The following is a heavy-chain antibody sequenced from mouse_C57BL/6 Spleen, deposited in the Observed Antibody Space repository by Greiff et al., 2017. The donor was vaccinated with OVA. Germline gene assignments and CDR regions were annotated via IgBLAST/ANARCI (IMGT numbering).Heavy chain of an antibody. CDR3: ATGDYGSTFAY. J-gene: IGHJ3*01. Sequence: VQLQQSGAELVRPGASVKLSCKASGYTFTDYYINWVKQRPGQGLEWIARIYPGSGNTYYNEKFKGKATLTAEKSSSTAYMQLSSLTSEDSAVYFCATGDYGSTFAYWGQGTLVTVSA. V-gene: IGHV1-76*01. D-gene: IGHD1-1*01. CDR1: GYTFTDYY. CDR2: IYPGSGNT.